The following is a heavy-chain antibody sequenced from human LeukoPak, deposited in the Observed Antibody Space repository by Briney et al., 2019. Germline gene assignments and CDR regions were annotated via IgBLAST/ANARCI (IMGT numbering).Heavy chain of an antibody. D-gene: IGHD1-7*01. Sequence: SETLSLTCAVYGGSFSGYYWSWIRQPPGKGLEWIGEINHSGSTNYNPSLKSRVTISVDTSKNQFSLKLSSVTAADTAVYYCARAAHNWNYGVDPWGQGTLVTVPS. CDR1: GGSFSGYY. V-gene: IGHV4-34*01. CDR2: INHSGST. J-gene: IGHJ5*02. CDR3: ARAAHNWNYGVDP.